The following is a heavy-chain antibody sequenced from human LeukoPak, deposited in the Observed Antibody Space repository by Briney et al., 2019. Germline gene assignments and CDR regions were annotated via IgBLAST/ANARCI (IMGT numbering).Heavy chain of an antibody. CDR1: GFIFNIYV. V-gene: IGHV3-23*01. CDR3: AKDRRCSSTTCFDAFDI. D-gene: IGHD2-2*01. J-gene: IGHJ3*02. Sequence: PGGSLTLSCAASGFIFNIYVMSWVRQAPGKGLEWVSGISDSGTSTYYADSVKGHFTISRDNSKNTLYLEMNSLRAEDTAVYYCAKDRRCSSTTCFDAFDIWGQGTMVTVSS. CDR2: ISDSGTST.